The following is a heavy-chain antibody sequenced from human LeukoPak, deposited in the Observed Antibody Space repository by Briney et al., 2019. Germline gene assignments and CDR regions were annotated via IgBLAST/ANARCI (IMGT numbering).Heavy chain of an antibody. CDR2: IYTRGST. CDR3: PRRGSRSSLSSPWWFDP. Sequence: PETLSLTCPVAGGFLSSYYGSWIRQPAGNGLEWIGYIYTRGSTSYNPSLKSQVTISVDTPKNQFSRKLGSLNPANTPFNYFPRRGSRSSLSSPWWFDPWGQGTLVTVSS. D-gene: IGHD6-6*01. J-gene: IGHJ5*02. CDR1: GGFLSSYY. V-gene: IGHV4-4*09.